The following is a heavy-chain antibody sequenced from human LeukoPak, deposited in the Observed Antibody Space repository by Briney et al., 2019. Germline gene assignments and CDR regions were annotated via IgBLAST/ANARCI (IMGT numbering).Heavy chain of an antibody. CDR2: ISGSGGST. CDR3: AKGSNWGPSAPFDY. Sequence: PGGSLRLSCAASGFTFSSYAMSWVRQAPGKGLEWVSAISGSGGSTYYADSVKGRFTISRDNSKNTLYLQMNSPRAEDTAVYYCAKGSNWGPSAPFDYWGQGTLVTVSS. D-gene: IGHD7-27*01. V-gene: IGHV3-23*01. CDR1: GFTFSSYA. J-gene: IGHJ4*02.